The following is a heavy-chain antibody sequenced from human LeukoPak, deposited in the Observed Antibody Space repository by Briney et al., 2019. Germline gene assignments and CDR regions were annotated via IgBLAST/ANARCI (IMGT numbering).Heavy chain of an antibody. J-gene: IGHJ4*02. CDR2: IYHSGST. CDR1: GGSLSSGGYS. D-gene: IGHD3-10*01. CDR3: ASSPLDYYGSGSYYFDY. V-gene: IGHV4-30-2*01. Sequence: SETLSLTYAVSGGSLSSGGYSWSWIRQPPGKGQEWIGYIYHSGSTYYNPSLKSRVTISVDRSKNQFSLKLSSVTAADTAVYYCASSPLDYYGSGSYYFDYWGQGTLVTVSS.